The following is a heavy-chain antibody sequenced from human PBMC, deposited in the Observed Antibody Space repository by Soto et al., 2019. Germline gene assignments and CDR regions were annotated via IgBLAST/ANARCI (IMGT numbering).Heavy chain of an antibody. CDR2: IYPGDSNT. Sequence: GESLKISCEGSGYRFTSYWIGWVRQMPGKGLEWMGIIYPGDSNTRYSTSFQGQVTISVGKSISTAFLQWSSLKASDTAMYYRARQLEYSYDTSGYFYSDYWGQGTRVTVSS. CDR3: ARQLEYSYDTSGYFYSDY. V-gene: IGHV5-51*01. CDR1: GYRFTSYW. D-gene: IGHD3-22*01. J-gene: IGHJ4*02.